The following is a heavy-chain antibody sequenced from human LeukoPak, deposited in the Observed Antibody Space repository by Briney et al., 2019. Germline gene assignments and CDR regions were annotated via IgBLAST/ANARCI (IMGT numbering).Heavy chain of an antibody. CDR1: GFTFSSYG. D-gene: IGHD6-13*01. V-gene: IGHV3-33*01. CDR2: IWYDGSNK. Sequence: GRSLRFSCAASGFTFSSYGMHWVRQAPGKGLEWVAVIWYDGSNKYYADSVKGRFTISRGNSKNTLYLQMNSLRAEDTAVYYCARDGYSSSWYLSGMDVWGQGTTVTVSS. J-gene: IGHJ6*02. CDR3: ARDGYSSSWYLSGMDV.